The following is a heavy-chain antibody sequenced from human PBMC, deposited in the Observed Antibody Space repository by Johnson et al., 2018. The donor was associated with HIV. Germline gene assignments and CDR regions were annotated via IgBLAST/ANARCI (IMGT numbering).Heavy chain of an antibody. V-gene: IGHV3-53*01. D-gene: IGHD5-18*01. CDR1: GFTVSSNY. J-gene: IGHJ3*02. Sequence: VQLVESGGGVVQPGRSLRLSCAASGFTVSSNYMSWVRQAPGKGLEWVSVIYSGGSTYYADSVKGRFTISRDDSKNTLYLQMNSLKTEDTAVYYCTTGRRGYSYYDDAFDIWGQGTMVTVSS. CDR3: TTGRRGYSYYDDAFDI. CDR2: IYSGGST.